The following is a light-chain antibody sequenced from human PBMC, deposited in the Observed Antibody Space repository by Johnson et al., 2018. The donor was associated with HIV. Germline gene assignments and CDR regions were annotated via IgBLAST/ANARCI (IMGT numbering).Light chain of an antibody. V-gene: IGLV1-51*02. Sequence: QLVLTQPPSVSAAPGQKVTISCSGSSFNIGNNYVSWYQQLPGTAPKLLIYENNKRPSGIPDRFSGSKSGTSATLGITGLQTGDEADYYCGTWDSSLSTSVFGTGTKVTVL. CDR2: ENN. J-gene: IGLJ1*01. CDR3: GTWDSSLSTSV. CDR1: SFNIGNNY.